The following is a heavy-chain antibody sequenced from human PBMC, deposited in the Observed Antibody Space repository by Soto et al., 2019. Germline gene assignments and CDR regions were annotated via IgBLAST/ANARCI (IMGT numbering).Heavy chain of an antibody. Sequence: GGSLRLSCVASGFSFSKFWMSWVRQAPGKGLEWVANIKQDGSQKYYVDSVKGRFTISRDNAKNSLYLQMNSLTADDTAVYYCARVLLYSASGRGWFDSWGQGTLVTVSS. J-gene: IGHJ5*01. CDR1: GFSFSKFW. D-gene: IGHD2-2*02. CDR3: ARVLLYSASGRGWFDS. V-gene: IGHV3-7*03. CDR2: IKQDGSQK.